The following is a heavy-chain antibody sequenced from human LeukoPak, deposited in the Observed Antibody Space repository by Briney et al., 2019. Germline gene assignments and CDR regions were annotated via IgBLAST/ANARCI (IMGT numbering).Heavy chain of an antibody. J-gene: IGHJ4*02. D-gene: IGHD3-3*01. CDR2: IYTSGST. CDR1: GGSISSGSYY. V-gene: IGHV4-61*02. CDR3: ARQSAITIYGY. Sequence: SETLSLTCTVSGGSISSGSYYWSWIRQPAGKGLEWIGRIYTSGSTNYNPSLKSRVTISVDTSKNQFSLKLGSVTAADTAVYYCARQSAITIYGYWGQGTLVTVSS.